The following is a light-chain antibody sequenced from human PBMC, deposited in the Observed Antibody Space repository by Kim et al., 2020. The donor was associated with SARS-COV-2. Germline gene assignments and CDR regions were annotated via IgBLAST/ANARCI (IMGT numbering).Light chain of an antibody. V-gene: IGKV6-21*01. CDR1: QSIGSS. CDR2: YAS. Sequence: SVTPKEKVTITCRASQSIGSSLHWYQQKPGQSPKLLIKYASQSFSGVPSRFSGSGSGTDFTLTINSLEAEDAATYYCHQSGSLPHTFGQGTKLEIK. CDR3: HQSGSLPHT. J-gene: IGKJ2*01.